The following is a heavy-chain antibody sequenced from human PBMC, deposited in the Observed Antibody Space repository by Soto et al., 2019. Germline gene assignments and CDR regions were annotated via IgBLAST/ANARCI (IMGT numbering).Heavy chain of an antibody. CDR1: GGSISSSSYY. Sequence: SETRSLTGTVSGGSISSSSYYWGWIRQPPGKGLEGIGSIYYSGSTYYNPSLKSRVTISVDTSKNQFSLKLSSVTAADTAVYYCASHLNTRIQLWYNNWFDPWGQGTLVTVSS. J-gene: IGHJ5*02. CDR2: IYYSGST. CDR3: ASHLNTRIQLWYNNWFDP. D-gene: IGHD5-18*01. V-gene: IGHV4-39*01.